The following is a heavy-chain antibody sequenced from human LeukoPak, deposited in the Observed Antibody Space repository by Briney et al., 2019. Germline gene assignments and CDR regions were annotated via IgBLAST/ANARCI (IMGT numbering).Heavy chain of an antibody. CDR3: AKSLVATENDYYYYGMDV. CDR1: GFTFSSYG. J-gene: IGHJ6*02. CDR2: ISYDGSNK. V-gene: IGHV3-30*18. D-gene: IGHD5-12*01. Sequence: GRSLRLSCAASGFTFSSYGMHWVRQAPGKGLEWVAVISYDGSNKYYADSVKGRFTISRDNSKNTLYLQMNSLRAEDTAVYYCAKSLVATENDYYYYGMDVWGQGTTVTVSS.